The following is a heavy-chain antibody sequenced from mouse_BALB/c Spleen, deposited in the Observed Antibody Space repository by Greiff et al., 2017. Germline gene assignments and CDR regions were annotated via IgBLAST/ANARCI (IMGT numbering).Heavy chain of an antibody. CDR3: AIYYGNQGWFAY. Sequence: VKLQESGAELVKPGASVKLSCKASGYTFTSYYMYWVKQRPGQGLEWIGEINPSNGGTNFNEKFKSKATLTVDKSSSTAYMQLSSLTSEDSAVYYCAIYYGNQGWFAYWGQGTLVTVSA. D-gene: IGHD2-1*01. J-gene: IGHJ3*01. CDR1: GYTFTSYY. V-gene: IGHV1S81*02. CDR2: INPSNGGT.